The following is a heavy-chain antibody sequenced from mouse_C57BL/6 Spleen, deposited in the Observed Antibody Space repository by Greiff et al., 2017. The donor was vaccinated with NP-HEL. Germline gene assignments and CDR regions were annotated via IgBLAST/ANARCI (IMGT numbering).Heavy chain of an antibody. V-gene: IGHV5-17*01. D-gene: IGHD1-1*01. CDR2: ISSGSSTI. Sequence: EVKLVESGGGLVKPGGSLKLSCAVSGFTFSDSGMHWVRQAPEKGLEWVAYISSGSSTIYYADTVKGRFTISRDNAKNTPFLQMTSLRSEDTAMYYCARDYYGSSDYWGQDTTLTVSS. CDR3: ARDYYGSSDY. CDR1: GFTFSDSG. J-gene: IGHJ2*01.